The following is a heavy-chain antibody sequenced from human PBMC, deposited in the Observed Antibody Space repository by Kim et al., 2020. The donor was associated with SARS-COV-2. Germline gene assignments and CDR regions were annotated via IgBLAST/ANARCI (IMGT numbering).Heavy chain of an antibody. V-gene: IGHV5-51*01. J-gene: IGHJ4*02. CDR3: ARLRLGDIVVVPAAIFDY. CDR1: GYSFTSYW. CDR2: IYPGDSDT. D-gene: IGHD2-2*01. Sequence: GESLKISCKGSGYSFTSYWIGWVSQMSGKGLEWMGIIYPGDSDTRYSPSFQGQVTISADKSISTAYLQWSSLKASDTAMYYCARLRLGDIVVVPAAIFDYWGQGTLVTVSS.